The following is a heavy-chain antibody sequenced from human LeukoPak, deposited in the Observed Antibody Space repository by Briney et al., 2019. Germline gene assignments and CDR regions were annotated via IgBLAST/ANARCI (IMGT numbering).Heavy chain of an antibody. CDR2: IYYRGRT. V-gene: IGHV4-39*07. J-gene: IGHJ5*02. CDR3: ARDLRIYSGHWFDP. Sequence: SETLSLTCTVSGDSISSRTYYWGWIRQTPGKGLEWIGSIYYRGRTNYNPSLKSRVTISVDKSKNQFSLKLSSVTAADTAVYYCARDLRIYSGHWFDPWGQGTLVTVSS. CDR1: GDSISSRTYY. D-gene: IGHD5-12*01.